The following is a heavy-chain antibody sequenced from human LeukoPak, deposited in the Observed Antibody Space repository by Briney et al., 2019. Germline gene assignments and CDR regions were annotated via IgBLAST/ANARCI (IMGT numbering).Heavy chain of an antibody. V-gene: IGHV4-4*07. CDR2: IYTSGST. Sequence: SETLSLTCSVSGGAIISYYWSWIRQPAGKGLEWIGRIYTSGSTNYNPSLKSRVTMSVDTSKNQFSLKLSSVTAADTAVYYCARDRQGIAAAGPFDYWGQGTLVTVSS. J-gene: IGHJ4*02. D-gene: IGHD6-13*01. CDR1: GGAIISYY. CDR3: ARDRQGIAAAGPFDY.